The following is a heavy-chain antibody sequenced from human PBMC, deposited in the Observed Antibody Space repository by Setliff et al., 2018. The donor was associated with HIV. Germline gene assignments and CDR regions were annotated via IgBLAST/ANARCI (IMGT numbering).Heavy chain of an antibody. D-gene: IGHD2-2*01. J-gene: IGHJ2*01. CDR3: ARGSNPDSPGFIAYWYFDL. CDR2: IYTSGST. CDR1: GGSISSYY. V-gene: IGHV4-4*07. Sequence: SETLSLTCTVSGGSISSYYWSWIRQPAGKGLEWSGRIYTSGSTNYNPSLKSRVTMSVDTSKNQFSLKLSSVTAADTAVYYCARGSNPDSPGFIAYWYFDLWGRGTLVTVSS.